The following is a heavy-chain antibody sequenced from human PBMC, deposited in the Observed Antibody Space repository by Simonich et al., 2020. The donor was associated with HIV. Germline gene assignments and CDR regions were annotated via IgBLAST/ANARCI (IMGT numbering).Heavy chain of an antibody. Sequence: QVQLQESGPGLVKPSETLSLTCAVSGYSISSGYSWGWIRPPPGQGLEWIGSIYHSGGTYYNPSLKSRVTRSVDTSKNQFSLKLSSVTAADTAVYYCARVLGIAAAIDSFQHWGQGTLVTVSS. CDR2: IYHSGGT. D-gene: IGHD6-13*01. CDR1: GYSISSGYS. J-gene: IGHJ1*01. CDR3: ARVLGIAAAIDSFQH. V-gene: IGHV4-38-2*01.